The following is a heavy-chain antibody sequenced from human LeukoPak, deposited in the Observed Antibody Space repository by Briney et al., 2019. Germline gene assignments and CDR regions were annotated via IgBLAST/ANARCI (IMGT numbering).Heavy chain of an antibody. D-gene: IGHD6-13*01. CDR1: GFIFSSYA. Sequence: GGSLRLSRAASGFIFSSYAMSWVRQAPGKGLEWVSAISGSGGSTYYADSVKGRFPISRDNSKNTLYLQMNSLRAEDTAVYYCAKVRWQQLVDFDYWGQGTLVTVSS. J-gene: IGHJ4*02. V-gene: IGHV3-23*01. CDR2: ISGSGGST. CDR3: AKVRWQQLVDFDY.